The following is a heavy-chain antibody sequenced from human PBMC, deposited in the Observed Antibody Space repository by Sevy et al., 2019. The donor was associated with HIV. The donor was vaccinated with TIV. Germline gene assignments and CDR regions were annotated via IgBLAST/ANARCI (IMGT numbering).Heavy chain of an antibody. Sequence: SETLSLTCTVSGGSITSLYWNWIRQPPGKGGEWIANIYYNGHINYNPSLKSRVTLSLDTSKNQFSLRLGSVTAADTAMYYCAGENAWGRGYSWGQGTLVTVSS. CDR2: IYYNGHI. D-gene: IGHD1-26*01. CDR1: GGSITSLY. V-gene: IGHV4-59*08. CDR3: AGENAWGRGYS. J-gene: IGHJ4*02.